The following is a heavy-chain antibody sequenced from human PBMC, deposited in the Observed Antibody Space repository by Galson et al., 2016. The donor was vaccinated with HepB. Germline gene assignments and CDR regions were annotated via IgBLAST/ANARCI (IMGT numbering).Heavy chain of an antibody. CDR2: IYYRGST. CDR1: GGSISSNSYY. Sequence: SETLSLTCTVSGGSISSNSYYWGWIRPPPGKGLEWIGSIYYRGSTYYNPSLKSRITISVDTSKNHFSLKLSSVTAADMAAYYCARQERFLEWLADFDYWGQGTLVTVSS. CDR3: ARQERFLEWLADFDY. D-gene: IGHD3-3*01. V-gene: IGHV4-39*01. J-gene: IGHJ4*02.